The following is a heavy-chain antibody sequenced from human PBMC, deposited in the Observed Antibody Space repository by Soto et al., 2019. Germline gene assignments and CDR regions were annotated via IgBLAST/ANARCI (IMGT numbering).Heavy chain of an antibody. CDR3: GTGFYSSSIDH. CDR2: TWYDGSEN. CDR1: GFTFATYG. Sequence: QLQLVESGGGVVQPGTSLRLSCAASGFTFATYGMHWVRQPPGKGLQWVAVTWYDGSENFYGDSVKGRFTISRESSKNTLNLKMDRLTDEDTDVYYCGTGFYSSSIDHWGQGTLVTVTS. J-gene: IGHJ4*02. D-gene: IGHD3-22*01. V-gene: IGHV3-33*01.